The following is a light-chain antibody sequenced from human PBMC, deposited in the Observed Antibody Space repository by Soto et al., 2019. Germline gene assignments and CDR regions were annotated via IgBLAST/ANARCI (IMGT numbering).Light chain of an antibody. J-gene: IGLJ2*01. CDR1: SSDVGSYDL. Sequence: QSVLTQPASVSGSPGQSITISCAGTSSDVGSYDLVSWYQQRPGKAPKLMIYGVNKRPSGVSNRFSGSKSGNTASLTISVLQAEDEADYHCCSYAGSYTHVVFGGGTKVTVL. V-gene: IGLV2-23*02. CDR2: GVN. CDR3: CSYAGSYTHVV.